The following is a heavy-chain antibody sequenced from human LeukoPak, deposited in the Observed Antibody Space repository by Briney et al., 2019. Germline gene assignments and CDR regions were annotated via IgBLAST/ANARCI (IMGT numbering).Heavy chain of an antibody. V-gene: IGHV3-23*01. CDR2: ITGNGGTT. J-gene: IGHJ6*03. CDR1: GFTFSNYG. Sequence: GGTQRLSCAASGFTFSNYGMNWVRQAPGKGLEWVSGITGNGGTTYYADSVKGRFTISRDNSKNTVYLQMNSLRAEDTAVYYCARDQVYDHYYYMDVWGKGTTVTISS. D-gene: IGHD5/OR15-5a*01. CDR3: ARDQVYDHYYYMDV.